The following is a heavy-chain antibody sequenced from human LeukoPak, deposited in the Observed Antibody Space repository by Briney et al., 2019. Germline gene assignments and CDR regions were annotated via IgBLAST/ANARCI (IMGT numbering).Heavy chain of an antibody. D-gene: IGHD1-26*01. CDR2: IYYSGST. CDR1: GGSISSYY. J-gene: IGHJ5*02. CDR3: ASGKGANGNWFDP. Sequence: SETLSLTCTVSGGSISSYYWSWIRQPPGKGLEWIGYIYYSGSTNYNPSLKSRVTISVDTSKNQFSLKLSSVTAADTAVYYCASGKGANGNWFDPWGQGTLVTVSS. V-gene: IGHV4-59*01.